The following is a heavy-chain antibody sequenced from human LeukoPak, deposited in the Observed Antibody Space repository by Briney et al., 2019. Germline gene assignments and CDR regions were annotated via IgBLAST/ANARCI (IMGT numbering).Heavy chain of an antibody. J-gene: IGHJ4*02. D-gene: IGHD3-3*01. CDR3: AKGTKNTIFGVAVDY. V-gene: IGHV3-23*01. CDR2: INTSGGTT. CDR1: GFSFSSYG. Sequence: GGTLRLSCAASGFSFSSYGISWVRQAPGKGLEWVSTINTSGGTTYYADSVKDRFTVSRDNSKNTLYLQMNSLSAEDTAVYYCAKGTKNTIFGVAVDYWGQGTLVTVSS.